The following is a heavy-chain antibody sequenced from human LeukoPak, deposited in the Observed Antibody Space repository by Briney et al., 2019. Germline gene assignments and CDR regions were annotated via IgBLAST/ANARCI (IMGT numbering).Heavy chain of an antibody. Sequence: PGGSLRLSCAASGFSFSGYGMSWVRQAPGKGLEWVSGISSSGGSTYYADSVKGRFTISRDNSKNTLYVQMNSLRAEDTAVYYCARDLVGAIAHGFDYWGQGTLVTVSS. J-gene: IGHJ4*02. CDR2: ISSSGGST. D-gene: IGHD1-26*01. CDR1: GFSFSGYG. CDR3: ARDLVGAIAHGFDY. V-gene: IGHV3-23*01.